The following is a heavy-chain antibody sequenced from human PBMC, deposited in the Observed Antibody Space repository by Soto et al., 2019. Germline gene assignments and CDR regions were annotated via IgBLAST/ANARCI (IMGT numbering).Heavy chain of an antibody. Sequence: TLSLTCTVSGGSISSYYWSWIRQPPGKGLEWIGYIYYSGSTNYNPSLKSRVTISVDTSKNQFSLKLSPVTAADTAVYYCARAVASYGDYDYWGQGTLVTVSS. J-gene: IGHJ4*02. CDR2: IYYSGST. CDR1: GGSISSYY. V-gene: IGHV4-59*01. D-gene: IGHD4-17*01. CDR3: ARAVASYGDYDY.